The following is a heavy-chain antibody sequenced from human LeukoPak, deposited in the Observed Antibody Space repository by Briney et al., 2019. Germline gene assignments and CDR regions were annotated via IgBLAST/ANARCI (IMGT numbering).Heavy chain of an antibody. CDR3: AKPRSSADAFDI. Sequence: GGSLRLSWAAAGFTFSSYAMSWVRQAPGKGLEWVSAISGSGGSTYYADSVKGRFTISRDNSKNTLYLQMNSLRAEDTAVYYCAKPRSSADAFDIWGQGTMVTVSS. CDR1: GFTFSSYA. CDR2: ISGSGGST. V-gene: IGHV3-23*01. J-gene: IGHJ3*02. D-gene: IGHD3-22*01.